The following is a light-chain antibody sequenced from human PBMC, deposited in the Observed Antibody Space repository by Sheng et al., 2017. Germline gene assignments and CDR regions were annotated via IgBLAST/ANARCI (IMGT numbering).Light chain of an antibody. Sequence: SYVLTQPPSVPVAPGKTAWITCGGNNIGSKSVHWYRQKPGQAPVQVVYDDSDRPSGIPERFSASNSDSTATLTISRVGAGDEADYYCQVWDTSSDHYVFGTGTKVTVL. J-gene: IGLJ1*01. CDR2: DDS. CDR3: QVWDTSSDHYV. CDR1: NIGSKS. V-gene: IGLV3-21*03.